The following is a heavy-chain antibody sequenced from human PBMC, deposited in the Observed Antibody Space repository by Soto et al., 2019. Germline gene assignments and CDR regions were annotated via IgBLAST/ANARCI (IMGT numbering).Heavy chain of an antibody. CDR3: AREASSAYPHDGFDI. Sequence: QVQLVESGGGVVQPGRSLRLSCAASGLTFTNHAMHWVRQAPGRGLEWVAVISYDGSSEYYADSVKGRVTFSRDNSKNARVLQMNSLRPDDTAVYYCAREASSAYPHDGFDIWGQGTMVIVSS. D-gene: IGHD3-22*01. CDR1: GLTFTNHA. CDR2: ISYDGSSE. J-gene: IGHJ3*02. V-gene: IGHV3-30-3*01.